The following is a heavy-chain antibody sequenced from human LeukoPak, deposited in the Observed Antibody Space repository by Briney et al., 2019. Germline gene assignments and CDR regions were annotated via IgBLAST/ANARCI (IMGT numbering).Heavy chain of an antibody. Sequence: SETLSLTCTVSGGSISSYYWSWIRQPPGKGLEWIGYIYYSGSTNYNPSLKSRVTISVDTSKNQFSLKLSSVTAADSAVYYCARLRGYCSSTSCYLNWFDPWGQGTLVTVSS. V-gene: IGHV4-59*08. CDR3: ARLRGYCSSTSCYLNWFDP. D-gene: IGHD2-2*01. CDR1: GGSISSYY. CDR2: IYYSGST. J-gene: IGHJ5*02.